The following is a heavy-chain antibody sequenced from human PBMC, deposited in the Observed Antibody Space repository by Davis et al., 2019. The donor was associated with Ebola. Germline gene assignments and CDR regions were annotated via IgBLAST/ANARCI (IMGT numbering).Heavy chain of an antibody. J-gene: IGHJ4*02. CDR2: IYHSGST. V-gene: IGHV4-4*02. D-gene: IGHD3-3*02. Sequence: MPGGSLRLSCAVSGGSISSSNWWSWVRQPPGKGLEWIGEIYHSGSTNYNPSLKSRVTISVDTSKNQFSLKLSSVTAADTAVYYCAIFGVVIDYWGQGTLVTVSS. CDR1: GGSISSSNW. CDR3: AIFGVVIDY.